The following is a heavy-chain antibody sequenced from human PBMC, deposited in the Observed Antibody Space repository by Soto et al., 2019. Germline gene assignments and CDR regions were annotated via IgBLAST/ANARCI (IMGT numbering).Heavy chain of an antibody. CDR3: AIQGYGPQHGLLDA. D-gene: IGHD1-1*01. V-gene: IGHV4-59*08. Sequence: QVQLQQSGPGLVKPSETLSLTCTVSGGSIINYYCSWFRQSPGKGLEWICYLNHDAYSAYNPSLKSRITMSADASMAQCSLMLASVAATDTAVYYWAIQGYGPQHGLLDAWGQGTTVIVSS. J-gene: IGHJ6*02. CDR1: GGSIINYY. CDR2: LNHDAYS.